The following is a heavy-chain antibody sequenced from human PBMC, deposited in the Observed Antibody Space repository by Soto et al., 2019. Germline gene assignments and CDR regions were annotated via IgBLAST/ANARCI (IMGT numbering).Heavy chain of an antibody. CDR2: RSSSGASI. J-gene: IGHJ4*02. CDR1: GFTFTDYY. Sequence: KPGGSLRLSCAASGFTFTDYYMSWFRQAPGKGLEWVAYRSSSGASIYYADSVKGRFTISRDNAKNSLYLQMNSLRAEDTAVYYCARESFVSMVRGVMDHWGQGTLVTVSS. V-gene: IGHV3-11*01. CDR3: ARESFVSMVRGVMDH. D-gene: IGHD3-10*01.